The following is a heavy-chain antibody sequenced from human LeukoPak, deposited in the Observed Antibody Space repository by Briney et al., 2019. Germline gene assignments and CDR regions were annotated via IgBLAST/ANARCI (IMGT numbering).Heavy chain of an antibody. Sequence: GGSLRLSCAASGFTVSSNYMSWVRQAPGKGLEWVSVIFSGGSTYHADSMKGRFTISRDNSKNTLYLQMNSLRAEDTAVYYCARDRDTNWFDPWGQGTLVTVSS. D-gene: IGHD2-21*02. CDR2: IFSGGST. V-gene: IGHV3-53*01. CDR3: ARDRDTNWFDP. CDR1: GFTVSSNY. J-gene: IGHJ5*02.